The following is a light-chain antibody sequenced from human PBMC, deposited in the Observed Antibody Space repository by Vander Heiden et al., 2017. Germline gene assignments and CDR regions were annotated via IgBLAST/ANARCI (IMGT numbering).Light chain of an antibody. V-gene: IGKV2-30*01. Sequence: DVVMTQSPLSLPVTLGQSASISCRSSQGLANSNGDTYLAWLQQRPGQSPRRLIHKVSNRDSGVPDRFSGSGSGTDFTLTISRVEAEDVGVYFCVQGTHWPYTFGQGTKLDIK. CDR2: KVS. CDR3: VQGTHWPYT. J-gene: IGKJ2*01. CDR1: QGLANSNGDTY.